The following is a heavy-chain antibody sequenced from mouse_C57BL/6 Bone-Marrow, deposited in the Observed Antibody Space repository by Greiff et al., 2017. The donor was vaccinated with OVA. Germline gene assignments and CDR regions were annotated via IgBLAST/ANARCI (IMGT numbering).Heavy chain of an antibody. CDR3: ARYDYDVAY. D-gene: IGHD2-4*01. Sequence: QVQLQQPGAELVRPGSSVKLSCKASGYTFTSYWMHWVKQRPIQGLEWIGNIDPSDSETHYNQKFKDKATLTVDKSSSTDYMQLSSLTSEDSAVYNCARYDYDVAYWGQGTLVTVSA. V-gene: IGHV1-52*01. CDR2: IDPSDSET. CDR1: GYTFTSYW. J-gene: IGHJ3*01.